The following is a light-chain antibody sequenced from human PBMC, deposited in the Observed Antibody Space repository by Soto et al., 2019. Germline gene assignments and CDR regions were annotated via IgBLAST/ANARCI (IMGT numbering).Light chain of an antibody. Sequence: EIVMTQSPATLFVSPGERATLSCRASQTVSDDLAWYQQQPGQAPRLLMYGASTRATDIPARFSGGGSGTEFTRTISSLQSEDSAIYYSQQYHDWPPITFGPGTKVNI. CDR3: QQYHDWPPIT. V-gene: IGKV3-15*01. J-gene: IGKJ3*01. CDR2: GAS. CDR1: QTVSDD.